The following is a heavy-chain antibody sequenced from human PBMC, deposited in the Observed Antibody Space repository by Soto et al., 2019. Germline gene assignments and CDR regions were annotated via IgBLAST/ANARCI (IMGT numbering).Heavy chain of an antibody. D-gene: IGHD4-4*01. J-gene: IGHJ6*03. CDR3: ARNTVTTHYYYYYMDV. V-gene: IGHV3-48*01. Sequence: GGSLRLSCAASGFTFSSYSMNWVRQAPGKGLEWVSYISSSRSTIYYADSVKGRFTISRDNAKNSLYLQMNSLRAEDTAVYYCARNTVTTHYYYYYMDVWGKGTTVTVSS. CDR2: ISSSRSTI. CDR1: GFTFSSYS.